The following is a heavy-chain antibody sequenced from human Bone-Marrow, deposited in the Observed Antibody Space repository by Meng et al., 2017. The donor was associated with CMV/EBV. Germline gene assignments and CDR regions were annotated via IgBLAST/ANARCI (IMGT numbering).Heavy chain of an antibody. Sequence: ASVKVSCKASGYTFTSYDINWVRQATGQGLEWMGWMNPNSGNTGYAQKFQGRVTMTRNTSISTAYMELSSLRSEDTAVYYCARNVKYYDFWSGYYTYYYGMYVWGQGTTVTVSS. V-gene: IGHV1-8*01. CDR2: MNPNSGNT. CDR1: GYTFTSYD. J-gene: IGHJ6*02. CDR3: ARNVKYYDFWSGYYTYYYGMYV. D-gene: IGHD3-3*01.